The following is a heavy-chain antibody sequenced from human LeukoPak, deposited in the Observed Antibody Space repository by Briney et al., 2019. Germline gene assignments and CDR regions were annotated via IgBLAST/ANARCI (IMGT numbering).Heavy chain of an antibody. CDR3: AREGGSYWDY. Sequence: GTLSLTCAVSGGSISSSNWWSWVRQAPGKGLEWVSGINWNGGSTGYADSVKGRFTISRDNAKNSLYLQMNSLRAEDTALYYCAREGGSYWDYWGQGTLVTVSS. CDR1: GGSISSSNW. V-gene: IGHV3-20*04. J-gene: IGHJ4*02. D-gene: IGHD1-26*01. CDR2: INWNGGST.